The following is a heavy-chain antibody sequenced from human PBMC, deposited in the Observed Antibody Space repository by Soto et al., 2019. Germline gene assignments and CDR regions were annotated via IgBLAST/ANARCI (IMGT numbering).Heavy chain of an antibody. CDR1: GLTFSSYE. D-gene: IGHD6-13*01. V-gene: IGHV3-48*03. CDR2: ISRSGSTI. Sequence: GGSLRLSCAASGLTFSSYEMNWVRQAPGKGLEWVSYISRSGSTIYYADSVKGRVTISRDNAKNTLYLQMNSLRAEDTAVYYCARDSAAAGPDYWGQGTLVTVSS. CDR3: ARDSAAAGPDY. J-gene: IGHJ4*02.